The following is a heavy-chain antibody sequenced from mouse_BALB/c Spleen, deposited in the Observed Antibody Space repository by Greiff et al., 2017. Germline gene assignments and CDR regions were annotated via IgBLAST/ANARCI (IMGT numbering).Heavy chain of an antibody. D-gene: IGHD1-1*01. V-gene: IGHV5-6-5*01. Sequence: EVMLVESGGGLVKPGGSLKLSCAASGFTFSSYAMSWVRQTPEKRLEWVASISSGGSTYYPDSVKGRFTISRDNARNILYLQMSSLRSEDTAMYYCARDYGSRKYFDVWGAGTTVTVSS. J-gene: IGHJ1*01. CDR2: ISSGGST. CDR1: GFTFSSYA. CDR3: ARDYGSRKYFDV.